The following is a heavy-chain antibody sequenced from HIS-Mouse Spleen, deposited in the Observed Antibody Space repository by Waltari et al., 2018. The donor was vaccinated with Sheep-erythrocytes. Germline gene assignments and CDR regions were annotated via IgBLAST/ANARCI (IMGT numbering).Heavy chain of an antibody. CDR3: ARITSYYDFWSTYNKDYFDY. CDR2: IFSNDEK. D-gene: IGHD3-3*01. Sequence: QVTLKESGPVLVKPTETLTLTCTVSGFSLSNASMGVSWIHQPHGKDLEWLAHIFSNDEKSYSTSLKSRLTISKDTSKSQVVLTMTNMDPVDTATYYCARITSYYDFWSTYNKDYFDYWGQGTLVTVSS. CDR1: GFSLSNASMG. V-gene: IGHV2-26*01. J-gene: IGHJ4*02.